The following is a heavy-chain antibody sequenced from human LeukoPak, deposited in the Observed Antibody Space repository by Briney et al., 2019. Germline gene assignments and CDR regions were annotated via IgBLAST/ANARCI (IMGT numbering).Heavy chain of an antibody. V-gene: IGHV4-59*01. J-gene: IGHJ6*02. Sequence: SATISLTSTASGGSISSYYWSWIRPPPGKGLEWIGYIYYSGSTNYNPSLKSRVTISVDTSKNQFSLKLSSVTAADTAVYYCARELVDTAMAIMDVWGQGATVTVSS. CDR2: IYYSGST. D-gene: IGHD5-18*01. CDR3: ARELVDTAMAIMDV. CDR1: GGSISSYY.